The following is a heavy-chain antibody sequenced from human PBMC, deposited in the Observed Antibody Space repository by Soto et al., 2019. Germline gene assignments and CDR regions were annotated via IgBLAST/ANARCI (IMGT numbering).Heavy chain of an antibody. CDR1: GFTFSNAW. Sequence: GGSLRLSCAVSGFTFSNAWMNWVRQAPGKGLEWVGRIKSKTYGETTDYAAPVKGRFIISRDDSHNTLYLQMNSLEAEDTAVYYCATLYRLDPWGQGTLVTVSS. J-gene: IGHJ5*02. V-gene: IGHV3-15*07. CDR3: ATLYRLDP. CDR2: IKSKTYGETT.